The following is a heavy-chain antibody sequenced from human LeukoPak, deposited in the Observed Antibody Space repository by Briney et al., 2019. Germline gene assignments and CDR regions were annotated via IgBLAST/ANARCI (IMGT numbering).Heavy chain of an antibody. J-gene: IGHJ4*02. CDR3: AKPTAGSPTAAGLDY. D-gene: IGHD4-17*01. CDR2: ISFSGSNV. CDR1: GFTFSSYG. V-gene: IGHV3-30*02. Sequence: GGSLRLSCAASGFTFSSYGMYWVRQAPGKGLEWVSYISFSGSNVHYADSVKGRFTISRDNSKSTLFLQMNSLRPEDTAVYYCAKPTAGSPTAAGLDYWGQGTLATVSS.